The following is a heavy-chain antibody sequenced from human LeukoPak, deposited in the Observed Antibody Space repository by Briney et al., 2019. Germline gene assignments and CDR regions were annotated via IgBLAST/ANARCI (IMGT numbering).Heavy chain of an antibody. V-gene: IGHV3-53*01. CDR2: LYTGGST. CDR1: GFSVSDNY. CDR3: ARLNTALVLAFDV. Sequence: PGGSLRLSCAASGFSVSDNYMSLVRQAPGKGLELVSILYTGGSTYYADSVKGRFTISRDNSKNTLYLQMNSLRAEDTAVYYCARLNTALVLAFDVWGQGTLVTVSS. D-gene: IGHD5-18*01. J-gene: IGHJ3*01.